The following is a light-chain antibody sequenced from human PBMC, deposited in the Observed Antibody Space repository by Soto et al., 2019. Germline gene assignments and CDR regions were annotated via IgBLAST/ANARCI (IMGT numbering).Light chain of an antibody. V-gene: IGLV1-40*01. J-gene: IGLJ1*01. CDR3: QSYDSSLGANYV. Sequence: QSVLTQPPSVSGAPGQRVTIPCTGSSSNIGAGYDVHWYQQLPGTAPKLLIYGNANRPSGVPDRFSGSKSGTSASLAITGLQAEDEADYYCQSYDSSLGANYVFGTGTKVTVL. CDR2: GNA. CDR1: SSNIGAGYD.